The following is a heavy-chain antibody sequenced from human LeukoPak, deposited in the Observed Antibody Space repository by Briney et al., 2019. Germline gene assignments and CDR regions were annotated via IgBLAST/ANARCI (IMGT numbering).Heavy chain of an antibody. CDR3: LVSTRYYFDY. V-gene: IGHV4-38-2*02. CDR2: IYHSGIT. Sequence: PSETLSLTCTVSDYSISSGYGYYWGWIRQPPGKGLEWIGNIYHSGITYYNHFNSSLKSRVTISIDTSKNQFSLRLTSVTAADTAVCATLVSTRYYFDYWGQGTLVTVSS. J-gene: IGHJ4*02. D-gene: IGHD5/OR15-5a*01. CDR1: DYSISSGYGYY.